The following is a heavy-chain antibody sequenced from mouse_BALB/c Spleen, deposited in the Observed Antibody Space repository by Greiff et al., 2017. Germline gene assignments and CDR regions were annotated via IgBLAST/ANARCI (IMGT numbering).Heavy chain of an antibody. CDR1: GYTFTSYW. V-gene: IGHV1-7*01. CDR2: INPSTGYT. CDR3: ARNDYDGYAMDY. Sequence: QVHVKQSGAELAKPGASVKMSCKASGYTFTSYWMHWVKQRPGQGLEWIGYINPSTGYTEYNQKFKDKATLTADKSSSTAYMQLSSLTSEDSAVYYCARNDYDGYAMDYWGQGTSVTVSS. J-gene: IGHJ4*01. D-gene: IGHD2-4*01.